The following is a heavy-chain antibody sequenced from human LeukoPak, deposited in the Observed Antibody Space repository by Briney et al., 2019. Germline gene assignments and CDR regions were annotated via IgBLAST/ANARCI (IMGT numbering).Heavy chain of an antibody. Sequence: GGSLRLSCTASGFTFNNFVMSWVRQAPGKGLEWVSAISGGGGPTYYADSVKGRFTISRDNSKNTLYLQMNSLRAEDTAVYYCAKDPRGGYSGSWYFDYWGQGTLVTVSS. CDR1: GFTFNNFV. CDR2: ISGGGGPT. J-gene: IGHJ4*02. D-gene: IGHD1-26*01. V-gene: IGHV3-23*01. CDR3: AKDPRGGYSGSWYFDY.